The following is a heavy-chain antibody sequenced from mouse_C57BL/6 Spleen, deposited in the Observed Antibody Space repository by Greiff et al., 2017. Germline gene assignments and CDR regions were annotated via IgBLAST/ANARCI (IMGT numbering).Heavy chain of an antibody. V-gene: IGHV1-82*01. CDR1: GYAFSSSW. CDR3: ARGGVPSFAY. J-gene: IGHJ3*01. Sequence: VQLQESGPELVKPGASVKISCKASGYAFSSSWMNWVKQRPGKGLEWIGRIYPGDGDTNYNGKFKGKATLTADKSSSTAYMQLSSLASEDSAVYFCARGGVPSFAYWGQGTLVTVSA. CDR2: IYPGDGDT.